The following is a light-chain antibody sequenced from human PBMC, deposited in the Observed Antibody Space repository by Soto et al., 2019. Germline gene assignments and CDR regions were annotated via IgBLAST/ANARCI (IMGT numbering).Light chain of an antibody. CDR3: QQYGSSPRIT. CDR1: QNVRSSY. Sequence: EIVLTQSPGTLSLSPGERATLSCRASQNVRSSYVAWYQQKPVQAPRLXXYGASSRATGIPERFSGSGSGADFTLTISRLEPEDFAVYYGQQYGSSPRITFGQGTRLEIK. CDR2: GAS. J-gene: IGKJ5*01. V-gene: IGKV3-20*01.